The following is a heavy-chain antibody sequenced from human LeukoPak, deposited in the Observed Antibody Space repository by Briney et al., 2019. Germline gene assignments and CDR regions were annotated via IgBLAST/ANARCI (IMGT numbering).Heavy chain of an antibody. Sequence: GGSLRLSCAASGFTFSSYAMSWVRQAPGKGLEWVATIKYDGSEKYYVDSVKGRFTISRDNAKNSLYLQINSLRVEDTAVYYCARREATGCLSYGYWGQGTLVTVS. V-gene: IGHV3-7*05. D-gene: IGHD1-1*01. CDR3: ARREATGCLSYGY. CDR2: IKYDGSEK. CDR1: GFTFSSYA. J-gene: IGHJ4*02.